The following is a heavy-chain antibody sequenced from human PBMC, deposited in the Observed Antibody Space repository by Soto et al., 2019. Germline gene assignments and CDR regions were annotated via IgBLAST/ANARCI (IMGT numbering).Heavy chain of an antibody. CDR1: GYTFTGYY. CDR3: ATQRDYGDYGAFDY. V-gene: IGHV1-2*04. CDR2: INPNSGGT. J-gene: IGHJ4*02. D-gene: IGHD4-17*01. Sequence: QVQLVQSGAEVKKPGASVKVSCKAAGYTFTGYYMHWVRQAPGQGLEWMGWINPNSGGTNYAQKFQGWVTMTRDTSISTAYMELSRLRSDDTAVYYCATQRDYGDYGAFDYWGQGTLVTVSS.